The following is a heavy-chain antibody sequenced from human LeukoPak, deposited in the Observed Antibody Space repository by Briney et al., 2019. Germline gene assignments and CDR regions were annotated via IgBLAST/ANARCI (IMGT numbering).Heavy chain of an antibody. V-gene: IGHV3-23*01. CDR2: TGSTGVST. J-gene: IGHJ4*02. CDR1: GFTFSSYA. CDR3: AKDPGVVPAHYFDY. Sequence: PGGSLDLSFAAPGFTFSSYARNWAPQAPGKGLEWVSGTGSTGVSTFYADSVKGRFTVSRDNSKNTLSLQMNSLRAEDTAVYYCAKDPGVVPAHYFDYWGQGTLVTVSS. D-gene: IGHD2-2*01.